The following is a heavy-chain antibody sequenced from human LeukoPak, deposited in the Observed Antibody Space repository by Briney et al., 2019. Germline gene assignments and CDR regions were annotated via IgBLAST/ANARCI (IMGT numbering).Heavy chain of an antibody. CDR3: ARGQAGTTATNYYYYMDV. Sequence: PSETLSLTCAVYGGSFSGYYWSWIRQPPGKGLEWIGEINHSGSTNYNPSLKSRVTISVDTSKNQFSLKLSSVTAADTAVYYCARGQAGTTATNYYYYMDVWGKGTTVTVSS. D-gene: IGHD1-1*01. V-gene: IGHV4-34*01. CDR1: GGSFSGYY. J-gene: IGHJ6*03. CDR2: INHSGST.